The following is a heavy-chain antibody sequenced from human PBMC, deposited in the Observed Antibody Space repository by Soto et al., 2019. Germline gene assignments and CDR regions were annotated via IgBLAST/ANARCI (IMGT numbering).Heavy chain of an antibody. J-gene: IGHJ5*02. Sequence: GXSLSLYCAASGXTFSSYYMSWVRQAPGKGLEWVSAISGSGGSTYYADSVKGRFTIYRDNSNNRLYLQMKRLRAVDTAVYYCAKSIAVAVANWFDPWGQGTLLTVPQ. CDR3: AKSIAVAVANWFDP. V-gene: IGHV3-23*01. D-gene: IGHD6-19*01. CDR1: GXTFSSYY. CDR2: ISGSGGST.